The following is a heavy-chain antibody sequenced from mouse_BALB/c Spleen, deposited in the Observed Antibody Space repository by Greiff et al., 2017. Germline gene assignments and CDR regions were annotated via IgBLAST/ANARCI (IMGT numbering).Heavy chain of an antibody. V-gene: IGHV3-2*02. J-gene: IGHJ2*01. Sequence: EVKLVESGPGLVKPSQSLSLTCTVTGYSITSDYAWNWIRQFPGNKLEWMGYISDSGSTSYNPSLKSRISITRDTSKNQFFLQLNSLTTEDTATYYCAGGTGYFDYWGQGTTLTVSS. CDR3: AGGTGYFDY. D-gene: IGHD4-1*01. CDR1: GYSITSDYA. CDR2: ISDSGST.